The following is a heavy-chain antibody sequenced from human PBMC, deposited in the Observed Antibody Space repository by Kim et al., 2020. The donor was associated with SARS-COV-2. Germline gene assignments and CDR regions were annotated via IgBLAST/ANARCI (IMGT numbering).Heavy chain of an antibody. CDR1: GFTFSDYY. CDR3: AREGVVIGLGYYGMDV. V-gene: IGHV3-11*06. Sequence: GGSLRLSCAASGFTFSDYYMSWIRQAPGKGLEWVSYISSSSSYTNYADSVKGRFTISRDNAKNSLYLQMNSLRAEDTAVYYCAREGVVIGLGYYGMDVWGQGTTVTVSS. J-gene: IGHJ6*02. D-gene: IGHD3-22*01. CDR2: ISSSSSYT.